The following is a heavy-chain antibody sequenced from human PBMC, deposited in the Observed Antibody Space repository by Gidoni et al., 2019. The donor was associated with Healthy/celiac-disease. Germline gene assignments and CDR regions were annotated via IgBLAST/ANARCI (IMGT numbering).Heavy chain of an antibody. CDR3: ARVAGARVVVAATSYYYYGMDV. CDR2: GST. Sequence: GSTYYNPSLKSRVTISVDTSKNQFSLKLSSVTAADTAVYYCARVAGARVVVAATSYYYYGMDVWGQGTTVTVSS. V-gene: IGHV4-31*02. D-gene: IGHD2-15*01. J-gene: IGHJ6*02.